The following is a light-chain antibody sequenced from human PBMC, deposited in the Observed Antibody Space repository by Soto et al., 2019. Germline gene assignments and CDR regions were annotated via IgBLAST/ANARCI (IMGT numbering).Light chain of an antibody. V-gene: IGLV2-8*01. CDR3: SSYAGSNKSV. CDR2: GVS. Sequence: QSALTQPPSASGSPGQSVTISCTGTSSDVGGYKYVSWYQQHPGKAPKLLIYGVSKRPSGVPDRFSGSKSGNTASLTVSGLQAADEADYYCSSYAGSNKSVFGSGTKVTVL. J-gene: IGLJ6*01. CDR1: SSDVGGYKY.